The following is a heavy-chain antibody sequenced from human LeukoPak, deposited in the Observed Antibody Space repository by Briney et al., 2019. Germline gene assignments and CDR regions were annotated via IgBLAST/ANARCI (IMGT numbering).Heavy chain of an antibody. CDR1: GYSISSGYY. V-gene: IGHV4-38-2*02. Sequence: SETLSLTCTVSGYSISSGYYWGWIRQPPGKGLEWIGSIYHSGSTYYNPSLKSRVTISVDTSKNQFSLKLSSVTSADTAVYYGAREYSGSYYGWGQGTLVTVSS. D-gene: IGHD1-26*01. CDR3: AREYSGSYYG. J-gene: IGHJ4*02. CDR2: IYHSGST.